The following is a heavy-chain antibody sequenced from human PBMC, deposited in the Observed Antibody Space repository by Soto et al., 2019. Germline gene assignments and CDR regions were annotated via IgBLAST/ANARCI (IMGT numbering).Heavy chain of an antibody. V-gene: IGHV4-31*03. Sequence: SETLSLTCTVSGGSISSGGYYWSWIRQHPGKGLEWIGYIYYSGSTYYNPSLKSRVTISVDTSKNQFSLKLSSVTAADTAVYYCARDRWNDRVLPYYYGMDVWGQGTTVTVS. CDR3: ARDRWNDRVLPYYYGMDV. CDR2: IYYSGST. CDR1: GGSISSGGYY. J-gene: IGHJ6*02. D-gene: IGHD1-1*01.